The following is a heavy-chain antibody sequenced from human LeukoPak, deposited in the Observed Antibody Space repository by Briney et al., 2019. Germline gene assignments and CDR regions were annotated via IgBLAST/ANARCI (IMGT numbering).Heavy chain of an antibody. CDR2: INAGNGDT. CDR3: AREAVGSYSTLAY. CDR1: GYTFTNYA. V-gene: IGHV1-3*01. D-gene: IGHD3-10*01. Sequence: ASVKVSCKASGYTFTNYAIHWLRQAPGQGLEWLGWINAGNGDTMYSQTFQGRVTISVDTSASTAHMDLSSLRSEDTAVYFCAREAVGSYSTLAYWGQGTLVTVSS. J-gene: IGHJ4*02.